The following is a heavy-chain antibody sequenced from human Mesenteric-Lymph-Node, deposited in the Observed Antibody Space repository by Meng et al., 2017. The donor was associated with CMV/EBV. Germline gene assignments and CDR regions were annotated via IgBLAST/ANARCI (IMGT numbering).Heavy chain of an antibody. CDR1: GYTFTDYY. D-gene: IGHD2-2*01. CDR3: ASDIVVVPAARSIDY. CDR2: IKPNSGGT. J-gene: IGHJ4*02. V-gene: IGHV1-2*02. Sequence: ASVKVSCKASGYTFTDYYMHWVRQAPGQGPEWMGWIKPNSGGTNYAQKFQGRVTMTRDTSISTAYMELSRLRSDDTAVYYCASDIVVVPAARSIDYWGQGTLVTVSS.